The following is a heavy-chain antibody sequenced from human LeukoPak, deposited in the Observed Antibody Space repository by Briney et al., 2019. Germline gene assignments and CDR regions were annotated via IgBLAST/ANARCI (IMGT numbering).Heavy chain of an antibody. Sequence: ASVKVSCKASGYTFTSYGISWVRQAPGQGLEGMGWISAYNGNTNYAQKLQGRVTMTTDTSTSTAYMELRSLRSDDTAVYYCARVVLLWFGELLYGDYWGQGTLVTVSS. J-gene: IGHJ4*02. D-gene: IGHD3-10*01. CDR2: ISAYNGNT. CDR1: GYTFTSYG. CDR3: ARVVLLWFGELLYGDY. V-gene: IGHV1-18*01.